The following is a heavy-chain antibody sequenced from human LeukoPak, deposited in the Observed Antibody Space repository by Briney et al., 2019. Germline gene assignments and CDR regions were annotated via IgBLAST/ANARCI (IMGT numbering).Heavy chain of an antibody. Sequence: KAGGSLRLSCAASGFTFSSYIMNWVRQAPGKGLEWVSSITSSSSYIYYADSVKGRFTISRDNAKNSLYLQMSSLRAEDTAVYYCARDPVFGVGGNWFDPWGQGTLVTVSS. J-gene: IGHJ5*02. V-gene: IGHV3-21*01. CDR1: GFTFSSYI. D-gene: IGHD3-3*01. CDR2: ITSSSSYI. CDR3: ARDPVFGVGGNWFDP.